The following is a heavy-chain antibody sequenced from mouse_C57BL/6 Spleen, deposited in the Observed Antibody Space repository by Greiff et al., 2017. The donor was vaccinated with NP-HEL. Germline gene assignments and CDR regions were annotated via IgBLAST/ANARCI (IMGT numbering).Heavy chain of an antibody. J-gene: IGHJ4*01. D-gene: IGHD2-3*01. Sequence: EVQLVESGGGLVKPGGSLKLSCAASGFTFSDYGMHWVRQAPEKGLEWVAYISSGSSTIYYADTVKGRFTISRDNAKNTLFLLMTSLRSEDTAMYCCARRWLDALDYWGQGTSVTVSS. CDR2: ISSGSSTI. V-gene: IGHV5-17*01. CDR1: GFTFSDYG. CDR3: ARRWLDALDY.